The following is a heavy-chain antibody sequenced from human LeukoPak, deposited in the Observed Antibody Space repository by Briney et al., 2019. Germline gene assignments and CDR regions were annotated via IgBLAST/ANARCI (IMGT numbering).Heavy chain of an antibody. J-gene: IGHJ3*02. D-gene: IGHD6-13*01. CDR1: GFIFDDYA. V-gene: IGHV3-9*01. CDR2: IGWHGGTI. CDR3: AKDKSTSSSYGDAFDI. Sequence: GGSLRLSCVGSGFIFDDYAIHWVRQAPGKGLEWVSGIGWHGGTIGYADSVKGRFTVSRDNAKNSLYLQMNSLRSEDTALYFCAKDKSTSSSYGDAFDIWGQGTVVTVSS.